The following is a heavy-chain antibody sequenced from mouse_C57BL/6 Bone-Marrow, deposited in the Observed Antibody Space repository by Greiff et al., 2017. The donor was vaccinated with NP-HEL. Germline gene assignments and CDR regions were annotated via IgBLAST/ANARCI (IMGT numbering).Heavy chain of an antibody. V-gene: IGHV1-55*01. CDR2: IYPGSGST. D-gene: IGHD2-4*01. CDR3: ASSYDYDEDY. CDR1: GYTFTSYW. J-gene: IGHJ2*01. Sequence: QVHVKQPGAELVKPGASVKMSCKASGYTFTSYWITWVKQRPGQGLEWIGDIYPGSGSTNYNEKFKSKATLTVDTSSSTAYMQLSSLTSEDSAVYYCASSYDYDEDYWGQGTTLTVSS.